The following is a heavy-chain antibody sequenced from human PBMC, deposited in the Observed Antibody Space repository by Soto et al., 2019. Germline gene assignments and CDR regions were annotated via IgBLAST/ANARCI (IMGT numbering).Heavy chain of an antibody. CDR1: GYNFNSYT. D-gene: IGHD1-26*01. V-gene: IGHV1-18*01. CDR2: ISAYNGNT. CDR3: ARVVGALEHWFDP. J-gene: IGHJ5*02. Sequence: QVQLVQSGAEVKKPGASVKVSCKASGYNFNSYTISWVRQAPGQGLEWMGRISAYNGNTNYAQKLQGRVTMTTDTSTSTAYMELRSLRYDYTDVYHCARVVGALEHWFDPWGQGTLVTVSS.